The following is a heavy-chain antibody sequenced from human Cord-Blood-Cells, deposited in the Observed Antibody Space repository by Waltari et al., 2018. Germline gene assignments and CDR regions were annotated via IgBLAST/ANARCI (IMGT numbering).Heavy chain of an antibody. CDR3: ARENGSWDSNYFEY. D-gene: IGHD4-4*01. CDR1: GGTFSSYA. V-gene: IGHV1-69*06. J-gene: IGHJ4*02. Sequence: QLQLLQSGAEVKKPGSSVKVSCKASGGTFSSYAISWVRPAPGKWLEWMGCSIPILGKGNYGQKFQGRVTITADKSTSTAYMERRSMRPEDTAVYYCARENGSWDSNYFEYWGQGTLVTVSS. CDR2: SIPILGKG.